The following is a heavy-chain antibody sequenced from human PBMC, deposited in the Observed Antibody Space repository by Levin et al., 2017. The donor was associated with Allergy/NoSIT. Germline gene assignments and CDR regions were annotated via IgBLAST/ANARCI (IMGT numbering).Heavy chain of an antibody. CDR3: TTGDIVLMVYAYFDY. CDR2: IKSKTDGGTT. D-gene: IGHD2-8*01. CDR1: GFTFSNAW. J-gene: IGHJ4*02. Sequence: KAGGSLRLSCAASGFTFSNAWMSWVRQAPGKGLEWVGRIKSKTDGGTTDYAAPVKGRFTISRDDSKNTLYLQMNSLKTEDTAVYYCTTGDIVLMVYAYFDYWGQGTLVTVSS. V-gene: IGHV3-15*01.